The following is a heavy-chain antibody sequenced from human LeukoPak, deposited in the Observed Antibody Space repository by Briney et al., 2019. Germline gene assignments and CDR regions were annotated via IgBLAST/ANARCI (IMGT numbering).Heavy chain of an antibody. D-gene: IGHD2-15*01. J-gene: IGHJ4*02. V-gene: IGHV3-30*03. CDR3: ATTRRMLVVAATPLDH. Sequence: PGRSLRLSCAASGFTFSSYGMHWVRQAPGKGLEWVAVISYDGSNKYYADSVKGRFTISRDNSKNTLYLQMNSLRAEDTAVYYCATTRRMLVVAATPLDHWGQGTLVTVSS. CDR1: GFTFSSYG. CDR2: ISYDGSNK.